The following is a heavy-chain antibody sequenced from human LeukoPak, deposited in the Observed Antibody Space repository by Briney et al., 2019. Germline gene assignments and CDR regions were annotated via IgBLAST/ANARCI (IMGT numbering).Heavy chain of an antibody. CDR3: TTADGPKERITIFGVVTDYGMDV. CDR1: GFTFSDFY. J-gene: IGHJ6*02. CDR2: IKSKTDGGTT. Sequence: NSGGSLRLSCAASGFTFSDFYMSWVRQAPGKGLEWVGRIKSKTDGGTTDYAAPVKGRFTISRDDSKNTLYLQMNSLKTEDTAVYYCTTADGPKERITIFGVVTDYGMDVWGQGTTVTVSS. D-gene: IGHD3-3*01. V-gene: IGHV3-15*01.